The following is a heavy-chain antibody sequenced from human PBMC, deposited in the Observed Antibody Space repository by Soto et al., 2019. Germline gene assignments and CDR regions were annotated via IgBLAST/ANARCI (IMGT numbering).Heavy chain of an antibody. Sequence: QVQLQESGPGLMKPSQTLSLTCTVSGGSIHSGGYYWSWVRHPPGKRLEWIGNISNSGSTYYNPSLKSRLTIAVDTSQHHFSLNLTSVTAADTAVYYCARVVCTSTSCYFPGWFAPWGQGTLVTVSS. J-gene: IGHJ5*02. V-gene: IGHV4-31*03. CDR3: ARVVCTSTSCYFPGWFAP. CDR2: ISNSGST. CDR1: GGSIHSGGYY. D-gene: IGHD2-2*01.